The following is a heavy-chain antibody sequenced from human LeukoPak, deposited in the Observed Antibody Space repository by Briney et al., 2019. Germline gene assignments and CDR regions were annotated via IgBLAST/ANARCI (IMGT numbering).Heavy chain of an antibody. D-gene: IGHD6-13*01. CDR1: GFTFSSYW. CDR2: IKQDGSEK. CDR3: ARADSYSWYGS. V-gene: IGHV3-7*01. Sequence: GGSLRLSCAASGFTFSSYWMSWLRQAPGKGLEWVANIKQDGSEKYYVDSVEGRFTISRDNAENSLSLQMNSLRAEDTAVYYCARADSYSWYGSWGQGTLVTVSS. J-gene: IGHJ4*02.